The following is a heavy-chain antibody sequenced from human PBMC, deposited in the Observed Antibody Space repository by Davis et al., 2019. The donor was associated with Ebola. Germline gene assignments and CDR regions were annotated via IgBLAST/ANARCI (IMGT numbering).Heavy chain of an antibody. Sequence: PGGSLRLSCTTSGFTFNSHAMSWVRQAPGKGLEWVSGIGGSGATTYYADSVKGRFTISRDNPKNILYLQMNSLRVDDTASYFCAKYCNGGTCHSASDYWGQGTQVTVSS. J-gene: IGHJ4*02. V-gene: IGHV3-23*01. D-gene: IGHD2-15*01. CDR3: AKYCNGGTCHSASDY. CDR2: IGGSGATT. CDR1: GFTFNSHA.